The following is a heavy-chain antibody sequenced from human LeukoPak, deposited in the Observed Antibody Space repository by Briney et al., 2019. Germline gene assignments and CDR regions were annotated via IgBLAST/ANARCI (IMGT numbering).Heavy chain of an antibody. CDR2: IYTSGST. CDR3: ARSLVGATQNYYSYYMDV. Sequence: SETLSHTCTVSGGSISSYYWSWIRQPAGKGLEWIGRIYTSGSTNYNPSLKSRVTMSVDTSKNQFSLKLSSVTAADTAVYYCARSLVGATQNYYSYYMDVWGKGTTVTVSS. CDR1: GGSISSYY. V-gene: IGHV4-4*07. D-gene: IGHD1-26*01. J-gene: IGHJ6*03.